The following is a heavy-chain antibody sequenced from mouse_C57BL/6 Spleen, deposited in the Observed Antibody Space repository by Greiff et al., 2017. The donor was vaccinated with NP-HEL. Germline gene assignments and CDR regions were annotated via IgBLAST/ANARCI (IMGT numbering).Heavy chain of an antibody. CDR2: IDPSDSET. J-gene: IGHJ3*01. CDR3: ARMGDYVAY. V-gene: IGHV1-52*01. D-gene: IGHD2-4*01. Sequence: QVQLQQPGAELVRPGSSVKLSCKASGYTFTSYWMHWVKQRPIQGLEWIGNIDPSDSETPSNQQFKDKATLTVDKSSSTAYMQLSSLTSEDSAVYYCARMGDYVAYWGQGTLVTVSA. CDR1: GYTFTSYW.